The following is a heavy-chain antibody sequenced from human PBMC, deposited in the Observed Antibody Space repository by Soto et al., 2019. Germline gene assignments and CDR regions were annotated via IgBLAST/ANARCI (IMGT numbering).Heavy chain of an antibody. CDR2: IYYSGST. CDR3: ARDTSLHIPTVGMDV. J-gene: IGHJ6*02. CDR1: GGSVSSGSYY. D-gene: IGHD2-2*01. V-gene: IGHV4-61*01. Sequence: SETLSLTCTVSGGSVSSGSYYWSWIRQPPGKGLEWIGYIYYSGSTNYNPSLKSRVTISVDTSKIQFSLKLSSVTAADTAVCYCARDTSLHIPTVGMDVLAQGTTVTVSS.